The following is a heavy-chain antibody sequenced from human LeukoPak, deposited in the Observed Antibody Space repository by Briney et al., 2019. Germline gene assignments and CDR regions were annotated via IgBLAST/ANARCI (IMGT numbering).Heavy chain of an antibody. V-gene: IGHV1-2*02. D-gene: IGHD1-7*01. CDR1: GYTFTGYY. J-gene: IGHJ6*03. CDR2: INPNSGGT. Sequence: ASVKVSCKASGYTFTGYYMHWVRQAPGRGLEWMGWINPNSGGTNYAQKFQGRVTMTRDMSISTAYMELSRLRSDDTAVYYCARDLGIVELFYMDVWGKGTTVTVSS. CDR3: ARDLGIVELFYMDV.